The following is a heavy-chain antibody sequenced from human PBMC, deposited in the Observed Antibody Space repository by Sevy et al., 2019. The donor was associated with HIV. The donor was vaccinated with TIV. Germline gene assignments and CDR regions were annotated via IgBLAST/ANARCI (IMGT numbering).Heavy chain of an antibody. CDR3: ARDQPASIQNPFYYYGMDV. V-gene: IGHV3-23*01. CDR1: GFTFSSYA. J-gene: IGHJ6*02. D-gene: IGHD2-2*02. Sequence: GGSLRLSCAASGFTFSSYAMSWVRQAPGKGLEWVSAISGSGGSTYYADSVKGRFPISRDNSKNTLYLQMNSLRAEDTAVYDCARDQPASIQNPFYYYGMDVWGQGTPVTVSS. CDR2: ISGSGGST.